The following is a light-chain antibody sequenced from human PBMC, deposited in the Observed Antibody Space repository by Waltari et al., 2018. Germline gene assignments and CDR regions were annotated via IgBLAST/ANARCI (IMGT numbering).Light chain of an antibody. J-gene: IGKJ1*01. CDR1: QSLAHSDGNTY. V-gene: IGKV2-30*02. CDR3: MQSTHWPWT. CDR2: KVS. Sequence: DVMMTQSPLSLPVTLGQPASISCRSSQSLAHSDGNTYLNWFQQRPGQAPRRLIYKVSNRDSGVPDRVSGSGSGTDFTLKISRVEAEDVAIYYCMQSTHWPWTFGQGTTV.